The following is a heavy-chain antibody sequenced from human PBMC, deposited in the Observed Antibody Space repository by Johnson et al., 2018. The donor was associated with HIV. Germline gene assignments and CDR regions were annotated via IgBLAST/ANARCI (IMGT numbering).Heavy chain of an antibody. CDR3: VKEGTTVTTFLVYHI. Sequence: QVQLVESGGGVVQPGRSLRLSCAASGFTFSSYGMHWVRQAPGKGLEWVAVISYDGSNKYYADSVKGRFTISRDNSRNTLALQMSSLRPADTAVYYCVKEGTTVTTFLVYHIWGQGTRVTVSS. D-gene: IGHD4-17*01. CDR1: GFTFSSYG. CDR2: ISYDGSNK. V-gene: IGHV3-30*18. J-gene: IGHJ3*02.